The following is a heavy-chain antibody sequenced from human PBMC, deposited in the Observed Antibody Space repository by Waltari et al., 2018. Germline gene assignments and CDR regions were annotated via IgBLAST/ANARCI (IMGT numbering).Heavy chain of an antibody. D-gene: IGHD6-6*01. CDR3: ARDFRGSSLGSDYFGY. Sequence: QVQLQESGPGLVKPSQTLSLTCTVSGGSISSGGYYWSWIRQHPGKGLEWIGYIYYRWSTYANPSPKSRVTISVDTSKNQFSLKLSSVTAADTAVYYCARDFRGSSLGSDYFGYWGQGTLVTVSS. J-gene: IGHJ4*02. CDR2: IYYRWST. V-gene: IGHV4-31*03. CDR1: GGSISSGGYY.